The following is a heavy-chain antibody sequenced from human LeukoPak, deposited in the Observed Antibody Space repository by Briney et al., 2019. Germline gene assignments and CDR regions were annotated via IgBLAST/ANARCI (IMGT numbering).Heavy chain of an antibody. Sequence: KPSGTLSLTCAVSGGSISSSNWWSWVRQPPGKGLEWIGQIYHSGSTYYNPSLKSRVTISVDTSKNQFSLKLSSVTAADTAVYYCAGSTSGYSSGGNYNYYYYYMDVWGKGTTVTVSS. CDR1: GGSISSSNW. J-gene: IGHJ6*03. CDR3: AGSTSGYSSGGNYNYYYYYMDV. V-gene: IGHV4-4*02. D-gene: IGHD6-19*01. CDR2: IYHSGST.